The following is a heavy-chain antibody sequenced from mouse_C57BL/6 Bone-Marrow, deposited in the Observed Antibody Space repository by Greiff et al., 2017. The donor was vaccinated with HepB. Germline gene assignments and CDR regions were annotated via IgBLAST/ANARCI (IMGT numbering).Heavy chain of an antibody. J-gene: IGHJ4*01. CDR2: ISSGGDYI. Sequence: EVMLVESGEGLVKPGGSLKLSCAASGFTFSSYAMSWVRQTPEKRLEWVAYISSGGDYIYYADTVKGRFTISRDNARNTLYLQMSSLKSEDTAMYDCTRDYDDLYYAMDYWGQGTSVTVSS. CDR3: TRDYDDLYYAMDY. D-gene: IGHD2-4*01. CDR1: GFTFSSYA. V-gene: IGHV5-9-1*02.